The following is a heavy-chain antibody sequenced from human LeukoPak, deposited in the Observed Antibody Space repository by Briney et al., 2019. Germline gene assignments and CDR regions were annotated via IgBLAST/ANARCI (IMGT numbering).Heavy chain of an antibody. CDR3: ALTAIPDYYYMDV. J-gene: IGHJ6*03. Sequence: GGSLRLSCAASGFTFDDYAMHWVRQAPGKGLEWVSLISGGGGSTYYADSVKGRFTISRDNSKNSLYLQMNSLRTEDTALYYCALTAIPDYYYMDVWGKGTTVTVSS. D-gene: IGHD2-21*02. CDR2: ISGGGGST. CDR1: GFTFDDYA. V-gene: IGHV3-43*02.